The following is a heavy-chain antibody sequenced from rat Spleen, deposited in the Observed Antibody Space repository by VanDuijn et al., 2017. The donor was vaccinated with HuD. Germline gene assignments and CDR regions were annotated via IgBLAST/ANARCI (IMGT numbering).Heavy chain of an antibody. V-gene: IGHV5-17*01. CDR1: GFNFSDHA. J-gene: IGHJ2*01. CDR2: IVFDGSNT. CDR3: ARHNLRYYFDY. Sequence: EVQLVESGGGLEQPGRSLKFSCAASGFNFSDHAMSWVRQAPKKGLEWVATIVFDGSNTYYRDSVKGRFTISRDNAKNTLSLQMDSLRSEDTATYYCARHNLRYYFDYWGQGVMVTVSS.